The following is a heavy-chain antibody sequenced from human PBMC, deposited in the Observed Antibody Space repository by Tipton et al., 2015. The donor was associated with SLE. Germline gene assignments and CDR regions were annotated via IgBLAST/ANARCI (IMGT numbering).Heavy chain of an antibody. CDR2: IFNSGST. J-gene: IGHJ2*01. CDR1: GYSISIGYY. CDR3: ARADYDSSRLYWDFDL. Sequence: TLSLTCAVSGYSISIGYYWGWIRQPPGKGLEWIGNIFNSGSTNYNPSLKSRVTISVDTSKNQFSLKLSSVTAADTAVYYCARADYDSSRLYWDFDLWGRGTQVNVSS. V-gene: IGHV4-38-2*01. D-gene: IGHD3-22*01.